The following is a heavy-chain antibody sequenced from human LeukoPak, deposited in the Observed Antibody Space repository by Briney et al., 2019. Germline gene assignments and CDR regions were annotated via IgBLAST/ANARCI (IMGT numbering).Heavy chain of an antibody. Sequence: GGSLRLSCAASGFTFSSYGMHWVRQAPGKGLEWVAVIWYDGSNKYYADSVKGRFTISRDNSKNTLYLQMNSLRAEDTAVYYCAKDVGGVYNYFDFWGQGTLVTVSS. V-gene: IGHV3-30*02. D-gene: IGHD3-16*01. J-gene: IGHJ4*02. CDR1: GFTFSSYG. CDR2: IWYDGSNK. CDR3: AKDVGGVYNYFDF.